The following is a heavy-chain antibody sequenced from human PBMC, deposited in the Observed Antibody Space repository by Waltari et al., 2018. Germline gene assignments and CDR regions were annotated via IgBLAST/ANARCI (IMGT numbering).Heavy chain of an antibody. CDR2: ISGSGATA. CDR1: GFSFGGYV. V-gene: IGHV3-23*01. D-gene: IGHD5-12*01. CDR3: AKAFRGYSGSYFDS. Sequence: EVQILESGGAVVKPGGSLQLSCAACGFSFGGYVMNWVRQAPGKGLEWVSGISGSGATAYYADSVRGRFTVSRDNNRNMLYLQMSSLRGEDTALYYCAKAFRGYSGSYFDSWGQGTLVTVSS. J-gene: IGHJ4*02.